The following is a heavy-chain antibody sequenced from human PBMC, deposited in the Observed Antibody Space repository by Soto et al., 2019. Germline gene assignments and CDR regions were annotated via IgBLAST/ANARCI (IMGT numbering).Heavy chain of an antibody. D-gene: IGHD6-6*01. J-gene: IGHJ6*02. V-gene: IGHV1-69*13. CDR1: GGTFSSYA. Sequence: ASVKVSCKASGGTFSSYAISWVRQAPGQGLEWMGGIIPIFGTANYAQKFQGRVTITADESTSTAYMELSSLRSEDTAVYYCAREAHGRAARPNYYYGMDVWGQGTTVTVSS. CDR3: AREAHGRAARPNYYYGMDV. CDR2: IIPIFGTA.